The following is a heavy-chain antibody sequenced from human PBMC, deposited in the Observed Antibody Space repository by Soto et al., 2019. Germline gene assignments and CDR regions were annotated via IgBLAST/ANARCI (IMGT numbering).Heavy chain of an antibody. Sequence: SETLSLTCTVSGGSISSYYWSWIRQPPGKGLEWIGYIYYSGSTNYNPSLKSRVTISVDTSKNQFSLKLSSVTAADTAVYYCARVVVPAAIAYMDVGGKGTTVTVPS. J-gene: IGHJ6*03. V-gene: IGHV4-59*01. D-gene: IGHD2-2*02. CDR1: GGSISSYY. CDR3: ARVVVPAAIAYMDV. CDR2: IYYSGST.